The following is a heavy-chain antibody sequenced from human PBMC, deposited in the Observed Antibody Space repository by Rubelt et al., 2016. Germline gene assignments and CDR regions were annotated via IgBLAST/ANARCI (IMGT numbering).Heavy chain of an antibody. J-gene: IGHJ4*02. CDR3: VRDLDY. CDR1: GFTFGDYA. Sequence: VQLVGSGGGLAEPGRSLRLSCTASGFTFGDYAVSWFRQAPGKGLEWVAVISYDGSNKYYADSVKGRFTISRDNSKNTLYLQMNSLRGEDTAVYYCVRDLDYWGQGTLVTVSS. V-gene: IGHV3-30*04. CDR2: ISYDGSNK. D-gene: IGHD1-1*01.